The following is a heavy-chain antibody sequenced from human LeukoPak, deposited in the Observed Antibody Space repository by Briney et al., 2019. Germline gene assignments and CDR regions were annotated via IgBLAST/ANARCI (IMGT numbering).Heavy chain of an antibody. V-gene: IGHV3-23*01. J-gene: IGHJ4*02. D-gene: IGHD3-16*01. CDR1: GFTFSSYG. CDR2: ISGSGGST. CDR3: ARDYFWEQYYFDY. Sequence: GGALRLSCAASGFTFSSYGMSWVGQAPGKGLEGVSAISGSGGSTYYADSVKGGFTISRDNSKNTLYVQMNSVRAEDTAVYYCARDYFWEQYYFDYWGQGTLVTVSS.